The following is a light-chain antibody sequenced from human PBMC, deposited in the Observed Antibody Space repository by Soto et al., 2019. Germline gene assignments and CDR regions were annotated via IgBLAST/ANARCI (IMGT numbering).Light chain of an antibody. CDR2: DAS. CDR3: QQFNNYPLA. V-gene: IGKV1D-13*01. J-gene: IGKJ2*01. CDR1: QGISSA. Sequence: AIPLTQSPSSLSASVGDRVTITCRASQGISSALAWYQQKAGKPPKLLISDASSLESGVPSRFSGSGSGTDFTLTISSLQPEDFATYSCQQFNNYPLAFGQGTKLEIK.